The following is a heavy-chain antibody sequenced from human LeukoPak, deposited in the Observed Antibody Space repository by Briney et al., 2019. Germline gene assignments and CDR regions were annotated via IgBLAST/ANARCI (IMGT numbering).Heavy chain of an antibody. J-gene: IGHJ6*01. CDR3: AKMKGHPLPKYYMDV. Sequence: GGSLRLSCPASGFTFSGFAMSWVRRTPGKGLEWVSGISGSGDNTLYADSVKGRFTISRDNSKNTLYLEMSSLRAEDTAIYYCAKMKGHPLPKYYMDVWGQGTTVTVSS. D-gene: IGHD1-26*01. CDR1: GFTFSGFA. V-gene: IGHV3-23*01. CDR2: ISGSGDNT.